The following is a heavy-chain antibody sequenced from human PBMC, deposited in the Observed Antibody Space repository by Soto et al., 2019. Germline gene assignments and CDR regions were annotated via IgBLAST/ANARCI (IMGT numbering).Heavy chain of an antibody. D-gene: IGHD3-10*01. CDR3: ARDRSYYYGSGSYSLFDY. J-gene: IGHJ4*02. CDR1: GGSISSGGYY. CDR2: IYYSGST. V-gene: IGHV4-31*03. Sequence: QVQLQESGPGLVKPSQTLSLTCTVSGGSISSGGYYWSWIRQHPGKGLEWIGYIYYSGSTYYNPSLKSRVTISVDPSKNQFSLKLSSVTAADTAVYSCARDRSYYYGSGSYSLFDYWGQGTLVTVSS.